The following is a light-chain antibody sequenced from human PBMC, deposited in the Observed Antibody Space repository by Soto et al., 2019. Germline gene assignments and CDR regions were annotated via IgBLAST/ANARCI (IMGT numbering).Light chain of an antibody. V-gene: IGKV3-20*01. Sequence: EILLTQSPGTLSLSPGDRATLSCRASQSLSNSFLAWYQQRPGQTPRLLISGASIRATDIPDRFSGSGSGTDFTLTISRLEPEDFAVYFCQQYGGLPLSFGGGTKVEI. J-gene: IGKJ4*01. CDR3: QQYGGLPLS. CDR1: QSLSNSF. CDR2: GAS.